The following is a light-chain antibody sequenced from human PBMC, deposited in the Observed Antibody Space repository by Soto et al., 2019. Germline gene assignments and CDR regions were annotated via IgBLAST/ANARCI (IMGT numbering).Light chain of an antibody. Sequence: DIEMTQSPPILSVSPGEGATLSCRASQRISTNLAWYQHIPGQAPRLLIVSSSRRPTDVPARFSGSGSGTDFTLTISSLEPEDFAVYYCQQYNNWPPITFGQGTRLEIK. CDR1: QRISTN. J-gene: IGKJ5*01. CDR2: SSS. CDR3: QQYNNWPPIT. V-gene: IGKV3-15*01.